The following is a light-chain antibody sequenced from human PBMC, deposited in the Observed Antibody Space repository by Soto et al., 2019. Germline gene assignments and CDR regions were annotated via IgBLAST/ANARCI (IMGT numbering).Light chain of an antibody. J-gene: IGLJ1*01. CDR1: SSDVGGYNF. CDR3: SSYTITTALV. CDR2: EVS. V-gene: IGLV2-14*01. Sequence: SALAQPASVSGSPGQSITISCTGTSSDVGGYNFVSWYQQHPGKAPKLMISEVSNRPSGVSNRFSGSKSGNTASLTISGLQAEDEAYYYCSSYTITTALVFGSGTKVTVL.